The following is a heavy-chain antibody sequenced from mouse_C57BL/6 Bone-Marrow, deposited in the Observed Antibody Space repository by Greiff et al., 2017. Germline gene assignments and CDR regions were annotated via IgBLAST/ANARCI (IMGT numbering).Heavy chain of an antibody. Sequence: VQLQQPGAELVMPGASVKLSCKASGYTFTSHWMHWVKQRPGQGLEWIGEIDPSDSYTNYNQKFKGKSSLTVDKSSSTAYMQLSSLTSEDSAVYYCARPYYYGRGGYFDVWGTGTTVTVSS. CDR2: IDPSDSYT. CDR3: ARPYYYGRGGYFDV. CDR1: GYTFTSHW. J-gene: IGHJ1*03. V-gene: IGHV1-69*01. D-gene: IGHD1-1*01.